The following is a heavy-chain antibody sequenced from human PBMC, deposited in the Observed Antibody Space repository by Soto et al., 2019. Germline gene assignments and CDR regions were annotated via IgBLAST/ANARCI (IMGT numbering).Heavy chain of an antibody. D-gene: IGHD3-3*01. CDR3: ASDSRDDFWSGYPEFDY. CDR2: ISAYNGNT. J-gene: IGHJ4*02. Sequence: QVQLVQSGAEVKKPGASVKVSCKASGYTFTSYGISWVRQAPGQGLEWMGWISAYNGNTNYAQKLQGRVTMTTDTSTSTAYMELRSLRSDDTAVYYCASDSRDDFWSGYPEFDYWGQGTLVTVSS. V-gene: IGHV1-18*01. CDR1: GYTFTSYG.